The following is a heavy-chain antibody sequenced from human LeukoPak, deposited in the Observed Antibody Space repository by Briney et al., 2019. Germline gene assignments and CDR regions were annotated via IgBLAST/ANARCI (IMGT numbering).Heavy chain of an antibody. Sequence: SETLSLTCTVSGGSISSGSYYWSWLRQPAGKGLEWIGRIYTSGSTNYNPSLKSRVTISVDTSKNQFSLKLSSVTAADTAVYYCARSNYYGSGMFDYWGQGTLVTVSS. J-gene: IGHJ4*02. CDR2: IYTSGST. D-gene: IGHD3-10*01. CDR1: GGSISSGSYY. V-gene: IGHV4-61*02. CDR3: ARSNYYGSGMFDY.